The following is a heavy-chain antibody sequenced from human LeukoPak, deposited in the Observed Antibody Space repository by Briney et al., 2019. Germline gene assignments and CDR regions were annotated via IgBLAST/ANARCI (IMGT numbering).Heavy chain of an antibody. J-gene: IGHJ4*02. CDR1: GFTFSSYS. CDR2: ISSSSSYI. D-gene: IGHD6-13*01. Sequence: PGESLRLSCAASGFTFSSYSMNWVRQAPGKGLEWVSSISSSSSYIYYADSVKGRFTISRDNAKNSLYLQMNSLRAEDTAVYYCAKVSSSSSSTRAFDYWGQGTLVTVSS. CDR3: AKVSSSSSSTRAFDY. V-gene: IGHV3-21*04.